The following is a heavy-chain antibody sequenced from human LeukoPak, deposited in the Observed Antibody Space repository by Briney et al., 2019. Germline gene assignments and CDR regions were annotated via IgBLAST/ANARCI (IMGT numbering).Heavy chain of an antibody. CDR3: ARREPGDYGSYYFDY. Sequence: SGESLKISCKGSGYRFTSYWIGWVRQMPGKGLEWMGIIYPGDSDTRYRPSFQGQVAISADKSISTAYLQWSSLKASDTAMYYCARREPGDYGSYYFDYWGQGTLVTVSS. CDR2: IYPGDSDT. J-gene: IGHJ4*02. CDR1: GYRFTSYW. V-gene: IGHV5-51*01. D-gene: IGHD4-17*01.